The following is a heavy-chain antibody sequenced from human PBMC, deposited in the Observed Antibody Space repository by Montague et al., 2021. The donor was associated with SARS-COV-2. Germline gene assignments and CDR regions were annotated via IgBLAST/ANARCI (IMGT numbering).Heavy chain of an antibody. J-gene: IGHJ6*02. V-gene: IGHV4-34*01. CDR1: GGSFSSY. CDR3: AGQCGGGRFYFGMDV. Sequence: SETLSLTCDVYGGSFSSYWSWIRQPPGRGLEWFGQISHGGGTNYNPSLQSRVTISVDTSKNQVSLKLRSVTAADTAVYYCAGQCGGGRFYFGMDVWGQGTTVTVSS. CDR2: ISHGGGT. D-gene: IGHD2-15*01.